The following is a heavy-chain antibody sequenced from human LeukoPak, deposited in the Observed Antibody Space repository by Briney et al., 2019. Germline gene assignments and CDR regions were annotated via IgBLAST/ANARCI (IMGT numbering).Heavy chain of an antibody. CDR2: INSDGSST. CDR1: GFTFSSYW. CDR3: ASVHGSGSASRY. J-gene: IGHJ4*02. Sequence: PGGSLRLSCAASGFTFSSYWMHWVRQAPGKGLVWVARINSDGSSTTYADSVKGRFTISRDNAKSTLYLQMNSLRAEDTAVYYCASVHGSGSASRYWGQGTLVTVSS. V-gene: IGHV3-74*03. D-gene: IGHD3-10*01.